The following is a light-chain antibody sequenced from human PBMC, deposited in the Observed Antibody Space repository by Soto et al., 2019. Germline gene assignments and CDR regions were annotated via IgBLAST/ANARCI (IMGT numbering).Light chain of an antibody. Sequence: QAVVTQEPSLTVSPGGTVTLTCGSSTGAVTSGHYPYWFQQKPGQAPRTLIFDTSNKHSWTPARFSGSLLGGKAALTLSGAQPEDEAAYYCLLSNSGNRPVFGGGTKLTVL. V-gene: IGLV7-46*01. CDR3: LLSNSGNRPV. CDR1: TGAVTSGHY. J-gene: IGLJ2*01. CDR2: DTS.